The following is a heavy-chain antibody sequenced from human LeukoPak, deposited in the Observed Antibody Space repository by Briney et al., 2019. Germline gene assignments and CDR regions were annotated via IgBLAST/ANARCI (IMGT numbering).Heavy chain of an antibody. CDR1: GFSVGSHY. D-gene: IGHD4-23*01. Sequence: GGSLRLSCAASGFSVGSHYMTRVLQAPGQGLEWVSVIYIDGSTYYADSVEGRFTISRDNTKNTLYLQMNSLRPEDTAVYYCAKLPIYWGQGALVTVSS. V-gene: IGHV3-66*02. CDR2: IYIDGST. CDR3: AKLPIY. J-gene: IGHJ4*02.